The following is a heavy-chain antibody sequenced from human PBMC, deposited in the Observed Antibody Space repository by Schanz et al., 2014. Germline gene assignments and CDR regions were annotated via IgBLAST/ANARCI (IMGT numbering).Heavy chain of an antibody. V-gene: IGHV1-46*03. CDR1: GYTFTTYY. CDR3: ARGGFFDSTSFDS. J-gene: IGHJ4*02. Sequence: QVQLVQSGAEVKKPGVSVKVSCKASGYTFTTYYIHWARQSPGQGLEWMGKINTSSGTTRIAQNFQGRLTVTRDTSTSTVNMELSSLRSEDTAVYYCARGGFFDSTSFDSWGQGALVTVSS. D-gene: IGHD2-2*01. CDR2: INTSSGTT.